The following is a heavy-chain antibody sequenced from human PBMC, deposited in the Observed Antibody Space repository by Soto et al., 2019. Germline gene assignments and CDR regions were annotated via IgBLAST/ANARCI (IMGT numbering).Heavy chain of an antibody. D-gene: IGHD1-26*01. Sequence: QVQLQESGPGLVKPSQTLSLTCTVSGGSISSGGYFWSWIRQHPGKSLEWIGYIYYSGSTYYNPSLKSRVTISVDTSKNQFSLKVSSVTAADTAVYYCARATSGSPFNDYWGQGTLVTVSS. J-gene: IGHJ4*02. CDR1: GGSISSGGYF. V-gene: IGHV4-31*03. CDR3: ARATSGSPFNDY. CDR2: IYYSGST.